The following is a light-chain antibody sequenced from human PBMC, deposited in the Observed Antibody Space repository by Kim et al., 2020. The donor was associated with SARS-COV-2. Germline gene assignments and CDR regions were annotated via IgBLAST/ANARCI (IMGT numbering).Light chain of an antibody. V-gene: IGKV1-5*03. Sequence: DIQMTQSPSTLSASVGDRVTITCRASQSLHTWLAWYQQKPGKAPKLLISKASTLESGVPPRFSGSGSGTEFFLTINGLQPDDFATYYCQQYSRRAFGQGTKVDIK. CDR2: KAS. CDR3: QQYSRRA. J-gene: IGKJ1*01. CDR1: QSLHTW.